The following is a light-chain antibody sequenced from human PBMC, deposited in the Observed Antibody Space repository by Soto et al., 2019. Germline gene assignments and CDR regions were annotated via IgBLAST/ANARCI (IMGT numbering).Light chain of an antibody. V-gene: IGLV2-14*01. CDR1: SSDVGAYNY. CDR2: EVS. Sequence: QSALTQPASVSGSAEQSITISCTGTSSDVGAYNYVSWYQQHPGKAPKLMIYEVSNRPSGVSNRYSGSKSGNTASLTISGLQAEDEADYYCSSYTSSSTLYVFGTGTKVTV. CDR3: SSYTSSSTLYV. J-gene: IGLJ1*01.